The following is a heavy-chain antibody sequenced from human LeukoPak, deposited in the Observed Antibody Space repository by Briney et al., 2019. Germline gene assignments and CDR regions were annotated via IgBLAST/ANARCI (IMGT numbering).Heavy chain of an antibody. V-gene: IGHV1-69*13. J-gene: IGHJ6*02. CDR3: ARTGVAAAVDGMDV. D-gene: IGHD2-15*01. Sequence: SVTVSCTASGGTFSSYAISWVRQAPGQGLEWMGGIIPIFGTANYAQKFQGRVTITADESTSTAYMELSSLRSEDTAVYYCARTGVAAAVDGMDVWGQGTTVTVSS. CDR1: GGTFSSYA. CDR2: IIPIFGTA.